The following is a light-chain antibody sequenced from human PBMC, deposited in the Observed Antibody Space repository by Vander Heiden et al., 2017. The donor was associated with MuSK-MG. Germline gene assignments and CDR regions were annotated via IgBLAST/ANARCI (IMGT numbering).Light chain of an antibody. Sequence: IQITQSPSSLSASVTDRVTITCRASQSIRDNLNWYQQKPGKAPKLLIYTASSLQSGVPSRFSGSGSGTDFTLTISSLQPEDFATYYCQQSDSIPSTFGQGTKLETK. V-gene: IGKV1-39*01. CDR1: QSIRDN. CDR2: TAS. CDR3: QQSDSIPST. J-gene: IGKJ2*01.